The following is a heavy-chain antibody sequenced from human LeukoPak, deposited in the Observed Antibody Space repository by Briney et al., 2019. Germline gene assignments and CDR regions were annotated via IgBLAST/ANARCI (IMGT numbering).Heavy chain of an antibody. CDR1: GFPFSSYA. V-gene: IGHV3-48*04. CDR2: ISSSGSTI. Sequence: PGGSLRLSCAASGFPFSSYAMSWVRQAPGKGLEWVSYISSSGSTIYYADSVKGRFTISRDNAKNSLYLQMNSLGAEDTAVYYCARDRTMDYGGNSRRVPAYWGQGTLVTVSS. D-gene: IGHD4-23*01. CDR3: ARDRTMDYGGNSRRVPAY. J-gene: IGHJ4*02.